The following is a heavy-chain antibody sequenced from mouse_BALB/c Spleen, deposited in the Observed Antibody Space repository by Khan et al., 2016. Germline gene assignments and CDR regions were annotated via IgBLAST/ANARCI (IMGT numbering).Heavy chain of an antibody. Sequence: QVQLKESGAELVRPGSSVKISCKASGFAFSSYWMNWVKQRPGQGLEWMGQIYPGDGDTNYNGKLKGKATLTADKSSSTAYMQLSSLTSEDAACYFCARGTPFANWGQGTLVTVSA. J-gene: IGHJ3*01. V-gene: IGHV1-80*01. CDR2: IYPGDGDT. D-gene: IGHD2-14*01. CDR3: ARGTPFAN. CDR1: GFAFSSYW.